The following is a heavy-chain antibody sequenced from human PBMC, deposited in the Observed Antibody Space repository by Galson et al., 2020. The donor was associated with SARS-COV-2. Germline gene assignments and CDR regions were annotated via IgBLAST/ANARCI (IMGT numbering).Heavy chain of an antibody. CDR1: GFTFSSYG. D-gene: IGHD4-17*01. J-gene: IGHJ6*02. CDR3: ANGPHYGDEDNYGMDV. CDR2: ISYDGSNK. V-gene: IGHV3-30*18. Sequence: GESLKISCAASGFTFSSYGMHWVRQAPGKGLEWVAVISYDGSNKYYADSVKGRFTISRDNSKNTLYLQMNSLRAEDTAVYYCANGPHYGDEDNYGMDVWGQGTTVTVSS.